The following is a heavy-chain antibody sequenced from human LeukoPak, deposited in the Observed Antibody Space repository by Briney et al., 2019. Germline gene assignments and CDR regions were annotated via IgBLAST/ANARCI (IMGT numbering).Heavy chain of an antibody. J-gene: IGHJ5*02. Sequence: SETLSLTCAVYGGSFGGYYWSWIRQPPGKGLEWIGEINHSGSTNYNPSLKSRVTISVDTSKNQFSLKLSSVTAADTAVYYCARGSTVVPFDPWGQGTLVTVSS. CDR3: ARGSTVVPFDP. V-gene: IGHV4-34*01. CDR1: GGSFGGYY. CDR2: INHSGST. D-gene: IGHD2-2*01.